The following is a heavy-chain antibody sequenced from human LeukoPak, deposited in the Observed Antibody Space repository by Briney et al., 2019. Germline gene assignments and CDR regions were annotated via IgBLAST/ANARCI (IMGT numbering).Heavy chain of an antibody. Sequence: PGRSLRLSCAASGFTFSSYAMHWVRQAPGKGLEWVAVISYDGSNKYYADSVKGRFTISRDNSKNTLYLQMNSLRAEDTAVYYCAVSSSSGSGYFDYWGQGTLVTVSS. D-gene: IGHD6-13*01. V-gene: IGHV3-30*04. CDR1: GFTFSSYA. CDR2: ISYDGSNK. CDR3: AVSSSSGSGYFDY. J-gene: IGHJ4*02.